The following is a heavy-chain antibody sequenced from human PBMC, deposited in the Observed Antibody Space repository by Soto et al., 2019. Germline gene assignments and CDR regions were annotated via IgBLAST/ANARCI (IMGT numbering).Heavy chain of an antibody. CDR2: IYWDDDK. V-gene: IGHV2-5*02. Sequence: QITLKESGPTLVKPTQTLTLTCTFSGFSLRSSGVAVGWIRQPPGKALEWLALIYWDDDKRYTASLKNRLAITRDTSKNQVVLKMTSVDPADTATYYCARRTEAYDTDDFYFPVWDHWGQGAPVTVS. CDR1: GFSLRSSGVA. CDR3: ARRTEAYDTDDFYFPVWDH. J-gene: IGHJ4*02. D-gene: IGHD3-16*01.